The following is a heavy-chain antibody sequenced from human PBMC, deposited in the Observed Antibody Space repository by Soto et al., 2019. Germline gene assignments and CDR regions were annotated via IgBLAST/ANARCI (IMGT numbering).Heavy chain of an antibody. Sequence: QVQLVESGGGVVQPGRSLRLSCAASGFTVSNTGMHWVRQAPGKGLEWVAVIWYDGNTKYYADSVKGRFTISRDNSMNTLYLQMNGLRAEDTAVYYCARAPGFSCGSIPYLDYWGQGTLVTVSS. CDR3: ARAPGFSCGSIPYLDY. V-gene: IGHV3-33*01. CDR2: IWYDGNTK. D-gene: IGHD2-2*01. CDR1: GFTVSNTG. J-gene: IGHJ4*02.